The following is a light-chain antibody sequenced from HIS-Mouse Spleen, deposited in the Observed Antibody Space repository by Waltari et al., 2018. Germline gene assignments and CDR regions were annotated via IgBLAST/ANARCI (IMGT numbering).Light chain of an antibody. V-gene: IGLV3-19*01. CDR1: SLRSYY. Sequence: SSELTQDPAVSVALGQTVRITCQGDSLRSYYASWYQPKTGQAPVLVIYGKTNRPSGIPDRFSGSSAGNTASLTSTGAQAEDEADYYCNSRDSSGNHVVFGGGTKLTVL. CDR3: NSRDSSGNHVV. CDR2: GKT. J-gene: IGLJ2*01.